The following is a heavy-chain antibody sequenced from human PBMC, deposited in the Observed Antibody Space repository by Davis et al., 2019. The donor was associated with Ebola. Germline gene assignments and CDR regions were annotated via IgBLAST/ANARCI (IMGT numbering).Heavy chain of an antibody. D-gene: IGHD3-3*01. CDR1: GFTFSSYE. CDR3: ARHRYYDFWSGYPYYFDY. Sequence: PGGSLRLSCAASGFTFSSYEMNWVRQAPGKGLEWVSYISSSGSAIYYADSVKGRFTISRDNAKNSLYLQMNSLRAEDTAVYYCARHRYYDFWSGYPYYFDYWGQGTLVTVSS. V-gene: IGHV3-48*03. J-gene: IGHJ4*02. CDR2: ISSSGSAI.